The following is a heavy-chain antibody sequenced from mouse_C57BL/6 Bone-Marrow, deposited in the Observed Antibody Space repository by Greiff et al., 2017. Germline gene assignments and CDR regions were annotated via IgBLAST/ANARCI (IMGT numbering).Heavy chain of an antibody. Sequence: QVQLQQSGPELVKPGASVKISCKASGYSFTSYYIHWVKQRPGQGLEWIGWIYPGSGNTKYNEKFKGKATLTADTSSSTAYMQLSSLTSEDSAVYYCAFPYYYGSSYFDYWGQGTTLTVSS. D-gene: IGHD1-1*01. CDR2: IYPGSGNT. CDR1: GYSFTSYY. J-gene: IGHJ2*01. V-gene: IGHV1-66*01. CDR3: AFPYYYGSSYFDY.